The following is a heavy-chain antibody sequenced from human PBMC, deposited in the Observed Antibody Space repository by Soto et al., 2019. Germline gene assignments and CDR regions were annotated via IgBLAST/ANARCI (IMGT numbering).Heavy chain of an antibody. V-gene: IGHV1-69*13. CDR3: ARDHYYDSSGYYYVGAFDI. Sequence: SVKVSCKASGGTFSSYAISWVRQAPGQGLEWMGGIIPIFGTANYAQKFQGRVAITADESTSTAYMELSSLRSEDTAVYYCARDHYYDSSGYYYVGAFDIWGQGTMVTVSS. CDR2: IIPIFGTA. J-gene: IGHJ3*02. D-gene: IGHD3-22*01. CDR1: GGTFSSYA.